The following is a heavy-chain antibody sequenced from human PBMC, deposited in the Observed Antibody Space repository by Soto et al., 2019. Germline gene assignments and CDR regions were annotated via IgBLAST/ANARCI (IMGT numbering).Heavy chain of an antibody. V-gene: IGHV3-11*01. D-gene: IGHD3-9*01. Sequence: QVQLVESGGGLVKPGGSLRLSCAASGFTLSDYYMTWIRQAPGKGLEWVSDISISGTTIHYADSVMGRFIISRDNAKNSLWLQMNTLRAEDTAVYYCARIRGDGYYNFWGQGTLVTVSS. J-gene: IGHJ4*02. CDR2: ISISGTTI. CDR3: ARIRGDGYYNF. CDR1: GFTLSDYY.